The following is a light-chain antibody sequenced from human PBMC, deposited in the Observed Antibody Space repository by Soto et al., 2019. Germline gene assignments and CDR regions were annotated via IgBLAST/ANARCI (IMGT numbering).Light chain of an antibody. CDR1: SSDVGRYNY. J-gene: IGLJ3*02. V-gene: IGLV2-14*03. CDR2: DVS. Sequence: QSALTQPASVSGSPGQSITISCTGTSSDVGRYNYVSWYQQHPGKAPKLMIYDVSIRPSGVSDRFSGSKSGNMASLTISGLQAEDEADYYCSSYTSSSTVVFGGGTKLTVL. CDR3: SSYTSSSTVV.